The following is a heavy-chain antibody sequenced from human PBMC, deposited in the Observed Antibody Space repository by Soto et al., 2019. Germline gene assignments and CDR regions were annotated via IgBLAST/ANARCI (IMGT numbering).Heavy chain of an antibody. CDR2: TSGSGGST. CDR3: AKEGYDYIWGSYRRSIGFYFDY. J-gene: IGHJ4*02. Sequence: GGSLGLSCAASGFTFSSYAMSWVRQAPGKGLEWVSATSGSGGSTYYADSVKGRFTISRDNSKNTLYLQMNSLRAEDTAVYYCAKEGYDYIWGSYRRSIGFYFDYWGQGT. D-gene: IGHD3-16*02. CDR1: GFTFSSYA. V-gene: IGHV3-23*01.